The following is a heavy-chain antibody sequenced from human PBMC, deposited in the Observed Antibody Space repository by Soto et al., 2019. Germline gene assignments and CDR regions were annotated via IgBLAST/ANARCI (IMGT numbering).Heavy chain of an antibody. CDR2: ISSNGGST. D-gene: IGHD6-13*01. CDR1: GFTFSSYA. CDR3: TRLAFGSTWYGFDY. Sequence: GGSLRLSCSASGFTFSSYAMHWVRQAPGKGLEYVSAISSNGGSTYYADSVKGRFTISRDNSKNTLYLQMSSLRAEDTAVYYCTRLAFGSTWYGFDYWGQGTLVTVSS. J-gene: IGHJ4*02. V-gene: IGHV3-64D*08.